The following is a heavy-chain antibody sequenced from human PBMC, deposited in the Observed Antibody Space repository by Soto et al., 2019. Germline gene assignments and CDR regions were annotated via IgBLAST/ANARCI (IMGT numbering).Heavy chain of an antibody. D-gene: IGHD3-10*01. V-gene: IGHV1-8*01. J-gene: IGHJ5*02. Sequence: QVQLVQSGAEVKTPGASVKVSCKASGYTFNNFDINWVRQATGQGLEWMGWMSPNSGNTGYAQKFHGRVTMTRNTAITTVYMELTSLSSEHTSVYYSATGGSWRFDPWGQGTLVTVS. CDR2: MSPNSGNT. CDR3: ATGGSWRFDP. CDR1: GYTFNNFD.